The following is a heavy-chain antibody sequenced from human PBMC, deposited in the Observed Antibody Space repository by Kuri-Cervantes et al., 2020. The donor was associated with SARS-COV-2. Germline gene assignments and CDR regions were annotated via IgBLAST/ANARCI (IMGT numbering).Heavy chain of an antibody. V-gene: IGHV1-2*04. CDR1: GYTFTGYY. J-gene: IGHJ6*02. CDR3: AREYCSSTSCYGAYGMDV. Sequence: ASVKVSCKASGYTFTGYYMHWVRQAPGQGLEWMGWINPNSGGTNYAQKFQGWVTMTRDTSISTAYMELSSLRSEDTAVYYCAREYCSSTSCYGAYGMDVWGQGTTVTVSS. CDR2: INPNSGGT. D-gene: IGHD2-2*01.